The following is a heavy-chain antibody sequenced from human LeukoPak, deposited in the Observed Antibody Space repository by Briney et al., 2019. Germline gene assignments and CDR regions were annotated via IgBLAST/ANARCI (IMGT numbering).Heavy chain of an antibody. V-gene: IGHV3-30*02. CDR3: TREDYHYASGH. J-gene: IGHJ4*02. CDR2: IRYDGSNT. CDR1: GFTISTYG. Sequence: GGSLRFSCAAAGFTISTYGMHWVRPAPGKGREGVTFIRYDGSNTYYADSVKGRFTISRDNSKNTFYLQMNSLRAEDTAVYYCTREDYHYASGHWAQGTLVTVSS. D-gene: IGHD3-10*01.